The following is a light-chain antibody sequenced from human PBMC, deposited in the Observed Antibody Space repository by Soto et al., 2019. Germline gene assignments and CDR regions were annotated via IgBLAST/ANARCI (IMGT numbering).Light chain of an antibody. CDR3: EPRSNWPPIT. CDR1: QSASSY. J-gene: IGKJ5*01. Sequence: EIVLTQSPATLSLSPGERATLSCRARQSASSYLAWDQQKPGQAPRLLTYDASTRAPGTPARFSGSGSWTVFTLTISILDPEDFAVYYCEPRSNWPPITFGQGTRLEIK. CDR2: DAS. V-gene: IGKV3-11*01.